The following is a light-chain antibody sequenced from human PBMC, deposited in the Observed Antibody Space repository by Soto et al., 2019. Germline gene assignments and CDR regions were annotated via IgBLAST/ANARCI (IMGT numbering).Light chain of an antibody. CDR3: SSYTSSSTVV. V-gene: IGLV2-14*01. J-gene: IGLJ2*01. CDR1: SSDIGGSKF. Sequence: QSVLTQPASVSESPGQSITISCTGTSSDIGGSKFVSWYQQHPGKAPKVMIYDVSNRPSGVSNRFSGSKSGNTASLTISGLQVEDEADYYCSSYTSSSTVVFGGGTQLTVL. CDR2: DVS.